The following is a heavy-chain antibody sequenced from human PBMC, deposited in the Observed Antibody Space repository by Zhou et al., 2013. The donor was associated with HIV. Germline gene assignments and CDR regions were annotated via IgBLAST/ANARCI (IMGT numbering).Heavy chain of an antibody. CDR2: INPSSGGT. Sequence: QVQLVQSGAEVRKPGASVKVSCKASGDTFSNSDINWVRQATGQGLEWMGWINPSSGGTNLAQRFQGWVTMTSDTSISTAYMALRSLRSDDTAVYYCARGSVYFEPKDSFDVWGQGTMVTVSS. V-gene: IGHV1-2*04. CDR3: ARGSVYFEPKDSFDV. J-gene: IGHJ3*01. D-gene: IGHD3-9*01. CDR1: GDTFSNSD.